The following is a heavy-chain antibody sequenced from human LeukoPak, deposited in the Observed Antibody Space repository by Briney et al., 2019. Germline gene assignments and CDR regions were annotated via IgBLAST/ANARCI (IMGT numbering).Heavy chain of an antibody. Sequence: SETLSLTCTVSGGSIGSSSFYWGWIRQPPGQGLEWIETINYSGDTYYNPSLNSRVTISVDSSRNQFSLKLSSVTAADTAVYYCVRLQAVTGNFDYWGQGALVTVSS. CDR3: VRLQAVTGNFDY. J-gene: IGHJ4*02. D-gene: IGHD1-20*01. CDR2: INYSGDT. V-gene: IGHV4-39*07. CDR1: GGSIGSSSFY.